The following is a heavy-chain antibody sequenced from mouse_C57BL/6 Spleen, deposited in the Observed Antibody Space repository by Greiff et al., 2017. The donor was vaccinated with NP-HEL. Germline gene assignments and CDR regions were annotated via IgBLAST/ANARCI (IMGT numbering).Heavy chain of an antibody. CDR3: ASPLITTVVESFDY. CDR2: INPNNGGT. V-gene: IGHV1-26*01. Sequence: VQLQQSGPELVKPGASVKISCKASGYTFTDYYMNWVKQSHGKSLEWIGDINPNNGGTSYNQKFKGKATLTVEKSSSTAYMELRSLTSEDSAVYYCASPLITTVVESFDYWGQGTTLTVSS. CDR1: GYTFTDYY. D-gene: IGHD1-1*01. J-gene: IGHJ2*01.